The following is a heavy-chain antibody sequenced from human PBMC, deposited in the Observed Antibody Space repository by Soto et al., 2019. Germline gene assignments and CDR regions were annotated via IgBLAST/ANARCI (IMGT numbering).Heavy chain of an antibody. CDR1: GGSFSGYY. CDR2: INHSGST. V-gene: IGHV4-34*01. Sequence: PSETLSLTCAVYGGSFSGYYWSWIRQPPGKGLEWIGEINHSGSTNYNPSLKSRVTISVDTSKNQFSLKLSSVTAADTAVYYCARENRYYGHLYYYYGMDVWGQGTTVTVSS. D-gene: IGHD3-10*01. CDR3: ARENRYYGHLYYYYGMDV. J-gene: IGHJ6*02.